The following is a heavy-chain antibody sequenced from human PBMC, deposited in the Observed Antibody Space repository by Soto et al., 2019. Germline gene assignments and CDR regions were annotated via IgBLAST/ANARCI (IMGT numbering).Heavy chain of an antibody. V-gene: IGHV5-10-1*01. D-gene: IGHD4-4*01. CDR1: GYSFTSYW. J-gene: IGHJ6*02. CDR2: IDPSDSYT. CDR3: ARQTTVTTVYYYYGMDV. Sequence: GESLKISCKGSGYSFTSYWISWVRQMPGKGLKWMGRIDPSDSYTNYSPSFQGHVPISPYKSIIPAYLQWTSLNASDTAMYYCARQTTVTTVYYYYGMDVWGQGTTVTVSS.